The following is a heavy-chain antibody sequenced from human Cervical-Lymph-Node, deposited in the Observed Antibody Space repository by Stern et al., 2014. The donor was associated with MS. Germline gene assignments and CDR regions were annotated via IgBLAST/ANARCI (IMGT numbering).Heavy chain of an antibody. D-gene: IGHD3-9*01. J-gene: IGHJ4*02. Sequence: QVQLQEWGAGLLKPSETLSLTCAVYGGSFSGYYWSWIRQPPGKGLEWIGEINHRGSTNYNPSLKSRVTISVDASKNQFSLKLSSVTAADTAVYYCARGAPYYDILTGYYYYFDYWGQGTLVTVSS. CDR1: GGSFSGYY. V-gene: IGHV4-34*01. CDR2: INHRGST. CDR3: ARGAPYYDILTGYYYYFDY.